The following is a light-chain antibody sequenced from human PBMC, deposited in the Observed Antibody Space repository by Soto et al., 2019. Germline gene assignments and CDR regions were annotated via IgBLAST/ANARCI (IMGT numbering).Light chain of an antibody. CDR1: QSFSSSY. Sequence: EIVLTQSPGTLSLSPGERATLSCRASQSFSSSYLAWYQQKPGQAPRLLIYGASSRATGIPARFSGSGSGSDFTLTISRLEPEEFAVYYCQQYGSSPFTFGPGTKVDIK. CDR2: GAS. CDR3: QQYGSSPFT. J-gene: IGKJ3*01. V-gene: IGKV3-20*01.